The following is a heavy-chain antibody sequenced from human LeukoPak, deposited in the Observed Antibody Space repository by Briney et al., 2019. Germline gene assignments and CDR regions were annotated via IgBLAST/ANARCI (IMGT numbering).Heavy chain of an antibody. Sequence: GASVKVSCKASGYTFTSYGISWVRQAPGQGLEWMGWISAYNGNTNYAQKLQGRVTMTTDTSTSTAYMELRSLRSDDTAVYYCARDRRLTMVRGVFDYWGQGTLVTVSS. CDR2: ISAYNGNT. D-gene: IGHD3-10*01. V-gene: IGHV1-18*01. J-gene: IGHJ4*02. CDR3: ARDRRLTMVRGVFDY. CDR1: GYTFTSYG.